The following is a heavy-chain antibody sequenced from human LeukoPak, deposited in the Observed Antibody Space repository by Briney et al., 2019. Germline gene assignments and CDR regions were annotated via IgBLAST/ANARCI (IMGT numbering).Heavy chain of an antibody. CDR3: ANPWNEYY. CDR2: INHSGST. CDR1: GGSFSGYY. J-gene: IGHJ4*02. D-gene: IGHD1-1*01. V-gene: IGHV4-34*01. Sequence: SETLSLTCAVYGGSFSGYYWSWIRQPPGKGLGWIGEINHSGSTNYNPSLKSRVTISVDTSKNQFSLKLSSVTAADTAVYYCANPWNEYYWGQGTLVTVSS.